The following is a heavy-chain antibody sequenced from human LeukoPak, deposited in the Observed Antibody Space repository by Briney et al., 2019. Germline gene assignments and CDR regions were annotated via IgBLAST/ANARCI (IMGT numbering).Heavy chain of an antibody. J-gene: IGHJ3*02. CDR3: ARGSSGWYGAFDI. V-gene: IGHV3-21*01. CDR1: GFTFSSYS. CDR2: ISSSRSYI. Sequence: PGGPLRLSCPAYGFTFSSYSMNWVRQAPGKGLEWVSSISSSRSYIYYADSVKGRFTISRDNAKNSLYLQMNSLRAEDTAVYYCARGSSGWYGAFDIWGQGTMVTVSS. D-gene: IGHD6-19*01.